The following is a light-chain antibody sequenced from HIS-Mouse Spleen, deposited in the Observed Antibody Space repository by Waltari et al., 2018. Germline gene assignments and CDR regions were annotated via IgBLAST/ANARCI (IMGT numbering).Light chain of an antibody. J-gene: IGLJ2*01. V-gene: IGLV3-19*01. CDR3: NSRDSSGNRVV. CDR2: GKN. CDR1: SLRSYY. Sequence: SSELTQDPAVSVALGQTVRITGQGVSLRSYYSSWYQQKPGQAPVLVIYGKNNRPSGIPDRFSGSSSGNTASLTITVAQAEDEADYYCNSRDSSGNRVVFGGGTKLTVL.